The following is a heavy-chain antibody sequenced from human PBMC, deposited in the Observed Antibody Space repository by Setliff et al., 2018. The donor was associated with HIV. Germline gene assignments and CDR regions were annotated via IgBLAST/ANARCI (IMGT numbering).Heavy chain of an antibody. CDR1: GGSISSGSYY. CDR2: INYSGST. V-gene: IGHV4-61*10. CDR3: VRTYNDLENYYHHYYYMDV. D-gene: IGHD1-1*01. Sequence: SETLSLTCTVSGGSISSGSYYWSWIRQPAGKGLEWIGYINYSGSTNYNPALKSRVTISVDTSKNQFSLKLRSVTAADTAVYYCVRTYNDLENYYHHYYYMDVWGKGTTVTVSS. J-gene: IGHJ6*03.